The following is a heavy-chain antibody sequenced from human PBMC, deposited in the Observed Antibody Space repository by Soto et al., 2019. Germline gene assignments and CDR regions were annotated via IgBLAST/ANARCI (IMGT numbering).Heavy chain of an antibody. V-gene: IGHV3-21*01. CDR2: ISSSSSYI. CDR3: ATGLGGAAISPIDY. D-gene: IGHD2-2*01. J-gene: IGHJ4*02. Sequence: GGSLRLSCAASGFTFSSYSMNWVRQAPGKGLEWVSSISSSSSYIYYADSVKGRFTISRDNAKNSLYLQMNSLRAEDTAVYYCATGLGGAAISPIDYWGQGTLVTISS. CDR1: GFTFSSYS.